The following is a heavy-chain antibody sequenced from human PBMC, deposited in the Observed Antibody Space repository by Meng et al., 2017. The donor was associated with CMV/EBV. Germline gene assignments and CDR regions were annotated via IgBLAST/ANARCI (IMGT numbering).Heavy chain of an antibody. CDR2: IYYSGST. J-gene: IGHJ4*02. V-gene: IGHV4-39*07. CDR3: ARDPALTGTTGY. Sequence: QRHASGPGLANSSYTLSLTCTVSGGSISSSSYYWGWIRQPPGKGLEWIGSIYYSGSTYYNPSLKSRVTISVDTSKNQFSLKLSSVTAADTAVYYCARDPALTGTTGYWGQGTLVTVSS. D-gene: IGHD1-7*01. CDR1: GGSISSSSYY.